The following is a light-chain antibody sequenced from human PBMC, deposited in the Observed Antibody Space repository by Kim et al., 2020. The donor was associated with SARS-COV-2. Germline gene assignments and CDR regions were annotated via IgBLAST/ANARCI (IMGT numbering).Light chain of an antibody. Sequence: QSITISCPGTSIDVGGYNYVSWYQQHPGNAPKLMIYDVSNRPSWVSNRFSGSKSGNTASLTISGLQAEDEADYYCSSYTSSSTSRFGTGTKVTVL. CDR2: DVS. CDR1: SIDVGGYNY. CDR3: SSYTSSSTSR. J-gene: IGLJ1*01. V-gene: IGLV2-14*03.